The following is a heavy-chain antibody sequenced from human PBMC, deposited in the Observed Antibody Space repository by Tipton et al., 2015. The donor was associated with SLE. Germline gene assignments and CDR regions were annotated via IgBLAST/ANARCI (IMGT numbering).Heavy chain of an antibody. CDR1: GGSIRDYPYR. D-gene: IGHD2-15*01. J-gene: IGHJ4*02. CDR2: ISYSGRT. CDR3: ARSLGAGFCSGGNCFEPLDY. Sequence: TLSLTCSVSGGSIRDYPYRWAWIRQSPGKGLEWIGSISYSGRTYYNPSLKSRVTISHDTSKDQFSLKVTSVTAVDTAIYYCARSLGAGFCSGGNCFEPLDYWGQGTLVIVSS. V-gene: IGHV4-39*01.